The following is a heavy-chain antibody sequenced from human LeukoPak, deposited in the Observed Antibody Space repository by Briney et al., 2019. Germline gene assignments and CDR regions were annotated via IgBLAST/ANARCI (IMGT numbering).Heavy chain of an antibody. CDR2: INHSGST. D-gene: IGHD6-6*01. V-gene: IGHV4-34*01. Sequence: SETLSLTCAVYGGSFSGYYWSWIRQPPGKGLEWIGEINHSGSTNYNPSLKSRVTISVDTSKNQFSLKLSSVTAADTAVYYCARSIRVIAARDYWGQGTLVTVSS. J-gene: IGHJ4*02. CDR3: ARSIRVIAARDY. CDR1: GGSFSGYY.